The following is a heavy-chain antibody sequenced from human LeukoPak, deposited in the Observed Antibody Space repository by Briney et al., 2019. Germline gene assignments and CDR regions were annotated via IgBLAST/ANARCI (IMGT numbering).Heavy chain of an antibody. D-gene: IGHD6-13*01. V-gene: IGHV4-4*02. Sequence: SETLSLTCAVSGGSIAGYNSWTWVRQPPGQGLEWIAEIYHTGRTNYNPSLKGRVTISVDKSNNQFSLRLSSVTAADTAVYYCARMDYSAGYYFDYWGQGTLVTVSS. J-gene: IGHJ4*02. CDR3: ARMDYSAGYYFDY. CDR2: IYHTGRT. CDR1: GGSIAGYNS.